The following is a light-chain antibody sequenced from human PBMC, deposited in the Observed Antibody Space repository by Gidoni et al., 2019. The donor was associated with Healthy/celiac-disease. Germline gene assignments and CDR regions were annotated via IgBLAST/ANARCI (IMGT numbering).Light chain of an antibody. Sequence: DIVLTQSPGTLSLPPGERATLSCRAGQTVSSSYLAWYQQKPGQAPRLLIYGASSRATGIPDRFSGSGSGTDFTLTISRLEPEDFAVYYCQQYGSSPPYTFGQGTKLEIK. CDR1: QTVSSSY. CDR3: QQYGSSPPYT. J-gene: IGKJ2*01. V-gene: IGKV3-20*01. CDR2: GAS.